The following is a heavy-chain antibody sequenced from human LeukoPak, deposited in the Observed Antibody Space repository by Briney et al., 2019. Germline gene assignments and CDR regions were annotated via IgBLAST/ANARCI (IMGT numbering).Heavy chain of an antibody. Sequence: SETLSLTCAVSGGSISSSNWWSWVRQPPGKGLEWIGYIFHSGTTNYNPSLKSRVTISVDTSKNHCSLRLSSVTAADTAVYYCARGDPVGLFDDWGQGILVTVSS. CDR3: ARGDPVGLFDD. V-gene: IGHV4-4*02. CDR2: IFHSGTT. D-gene: IGHD1-26*01. J-gene: IGHJ4*02. CDR1: GGSISSSNW.